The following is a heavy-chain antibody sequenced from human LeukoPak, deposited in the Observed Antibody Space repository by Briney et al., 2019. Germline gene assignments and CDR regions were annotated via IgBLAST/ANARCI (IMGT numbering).Heavy chain of an antibody. CDR2: ISWNSGTI. V-gene: IGHV3-9*01. CDR3: AKGNWGSPFDS. J-gene: IGHJ4*02. Sequence: PGGSLRLSCAASGFTFGAYSMHWVRQVPGKDLEWASGISWNSGTIDYVDSVRGRFTISRDNAKSSLYLQMNSLRADDTALYYCAKGNWGSPFDSWGQGTLVAVSS. CDR1: GFTFGAYS. D-gene: IGHD7-27*01.